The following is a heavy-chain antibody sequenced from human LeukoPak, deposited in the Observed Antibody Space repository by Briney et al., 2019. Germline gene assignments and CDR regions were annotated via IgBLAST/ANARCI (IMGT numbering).Heavy chain of an antibody. Sequence: GASVKASCKASGYTFTSYGISWVRQAPGQGLEWMGWISAYNGNTNYAQKLQGRVTMTTDTSTSTAYMELRSLRSDDTAVYYCARQGRDYGLPYFDYWGQGTLVTVSS. CDR3: ARQGRDYGLPYFDY. CDR1: GYTFTSYG. D-gene: IGHD4-17*01. J-gene: IGHJ4*02. V-gene: IGHV1-18*01. CDR2: ISAYNGNT.